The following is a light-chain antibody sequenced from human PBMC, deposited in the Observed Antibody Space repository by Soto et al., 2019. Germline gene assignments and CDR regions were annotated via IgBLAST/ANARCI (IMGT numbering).Light chain of an antibody. CDR2: GNN. CDR1: SSNIGTGYD. Sequence: QSVLTQPPSISGAPGQRVTISCTGSSSNIGTGYDVHWYQQHAGKAPKLLIYGNNNRPSGVPDRLSGSKSGTSASLAITGLQAEDEADYYCQSFDSRLSGYVFGNGTKVTVL. J-gene: IGLJ1*01. V-gene: IGLV1-40*01. CDR3: QSFDSRLSGYV.